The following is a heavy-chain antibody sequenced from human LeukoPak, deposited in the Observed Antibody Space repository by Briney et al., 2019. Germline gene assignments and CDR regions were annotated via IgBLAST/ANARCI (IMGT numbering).Heavy chain of an antibody. CDR2: ISGSGGST. CDR1: GFTFDDYA. Sequence: GGSLRLSXAASGFTFDDYAMHWVRQAPGKGLEWVSAISGSGGSTYYADSVKGRFTISRDNSKNTLYLQMNSLRAEDTAVYYCAKDTYYYDSSGYDLFDYWGQGTLVTVSS. V-gene: IGHV3-23*01. J-gene: IGHJ4*02. CDR3: AKDTYYYDSSGYDLFDY. D-gene: IGHD3-22*01.